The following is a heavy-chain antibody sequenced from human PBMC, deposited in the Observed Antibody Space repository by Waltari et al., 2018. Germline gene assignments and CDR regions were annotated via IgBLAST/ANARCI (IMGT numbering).Heavy chain of an antibody. CDR2: ISYDGSNK. D-gene: IGHD6-19*01. Sequence: QVQLVESGGGVVQPGRSLRLSCAASGFTFSSSAMHWVRQAPGKGLEWVAVISYDGSNKYYADSVKGRFTISRDNSKNTLYLQMNSLRAEDTAVYYYARGGLIAVAGGLDYWGQGTLVTVSS. V-gene: IGHV3-30-3*01. CDR3: ARGGLIAVAGGLDY. CDR1: GFTFSSSA. J-gene: IGHJ4*02.